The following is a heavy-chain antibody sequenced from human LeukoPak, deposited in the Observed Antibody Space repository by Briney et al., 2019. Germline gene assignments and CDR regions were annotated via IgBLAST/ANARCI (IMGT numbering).Heavy chain of an antibody. CDR2: IYYSGST. CDR1: GGSISSYY. J-gene: IGHJ4*02. Sequence: SETLSLTCTVSGGSISSYYWSWIRQPPGKGLEWIGYIYYSGSTNYNPSLKSRVTISVDTTKNQFSLKLSSVTAADTAVYYCARDKHIGDYYYFDYWGQGTLVTVSS. V-gene: IGHV4-59*01. D-gene: IGHD4-17*01. CDR3: ARDKHIGDYYYFDY.